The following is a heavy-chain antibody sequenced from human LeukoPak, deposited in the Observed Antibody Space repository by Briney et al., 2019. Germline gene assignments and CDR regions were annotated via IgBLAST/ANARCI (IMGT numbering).Heavy chain of an antibody. V-gene: IGHV3-66*01. CDR2: IYSGGST. Sequence: GGSLRLSCAASGFTVSSNYMNWVRQAPGRGLEWVSVIYSGGSTYYTDSVKGRFTISRDNSKNTLYLQMNSLRVEDTAVYYCARFNYYDSSGHFDYWGQGTLVTVSS. J-gene: IGHJ4*02. D-gene: IGHD3-22*01. CDR3: ARFNYYDSSGHFDY. CDR1: GFTVSSNY.